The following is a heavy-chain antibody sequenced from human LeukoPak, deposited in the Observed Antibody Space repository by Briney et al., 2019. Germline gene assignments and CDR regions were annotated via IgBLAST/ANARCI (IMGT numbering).Heavy chain of an antibody. D-gene: IGHD1-26*01. V-gene: IGHV4-39*07. CDR1: GGSISSSSYY. J-gene: IGHJ6*02. CDR2: IYYSGST. CDR3: ARDHGWELPNYYYYGMDV. Sequence: ASETLSLTCTVSGGSISSSSYYWGWIRQPPGKGLEWIGSIYYSGSTYYNPSLKSRVTISVDTSKNQFSLKLSSVTAADTAVYYCARDHGWELPNYYYYGMDVWGQGTTVTVSS.